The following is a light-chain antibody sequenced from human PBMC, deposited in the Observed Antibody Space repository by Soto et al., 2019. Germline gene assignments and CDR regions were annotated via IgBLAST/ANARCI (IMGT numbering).Light chain of an antibody. J-gene: IGLJ1*01. CDR2: VNSDGSH. CDR1: SGHSNYA. CDR3: PHWGAHVPYV. V-gene: IGLV4-69*01. Sequence: QPVLTQSPSASASLGASVKLTCTLSSGHSNYAIAWHQQQPQKGPRFLMRVNSDGSHTKGDGIPDRFSGSSSGAERYLTIPSLQSEDEADYYCPHWGAHVPYVFGTGTQLTVL.